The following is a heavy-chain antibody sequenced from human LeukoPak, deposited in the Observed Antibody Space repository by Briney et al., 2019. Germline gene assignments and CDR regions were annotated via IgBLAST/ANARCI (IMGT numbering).Heavy chain of an antibody. J-gene: IGHJ5*02. CDR1: GGSFSGYY. D-gene: IGHD3-3*01. Sequence: SETLSLTCAVYGGSFSGYYLSWIRQPQGKGLEWIGEINHSGSTNYNPSLKSRVTISVDTSKNQFSLKLSSVTAADTAVYYCARGRTYYDFWSANKGRFDPWGQGTLVTVSS. V-gene: IGHV4-34*01. CDR2: INHSGST. CDR3: ARGRTYYDFWSANKGRFDP.